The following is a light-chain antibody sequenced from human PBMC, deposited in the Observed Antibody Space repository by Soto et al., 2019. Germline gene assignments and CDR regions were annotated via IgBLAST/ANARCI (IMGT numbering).Light chain of an antibody. CDR1: QSVSSSY. V-gene: IGKV3D-20*02. J-gene: IGKJ1*01. CDR3: QQRNNWPWT. Sequence: EIVLTQSPGTLSLSPGXRATLSCRASQSVSSSYLAWYQQKPGQAPRLLIYGASTRATGIPDRFSGSGSATDFTLTISRLEPEDFAVYYCQQRNNWPWTFGQGTKVDIK. CDR2: GAS.